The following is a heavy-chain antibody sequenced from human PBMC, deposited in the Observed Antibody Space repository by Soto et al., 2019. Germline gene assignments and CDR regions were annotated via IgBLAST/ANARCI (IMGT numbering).Heavy chain of an antibody. D-gene: IGHD3-22*01. CDR2: ISWNSGSI. Sequence: GESXRLSCSSSGVTFCDYTMHWVRQAPGKGLEWVSGISWNSGSIGYADSVKGRFTISRDNAKNSLYLQMNSLRAEDTALYSSAKDTSYDSSGRGFDYWGQGTLVTVSS. CDR1: GVTFCDYT. J-gene: IGHJ4*02. CDR3: AKDTSYDSSGRGFDY. V-gene: IGHV3-9*01.